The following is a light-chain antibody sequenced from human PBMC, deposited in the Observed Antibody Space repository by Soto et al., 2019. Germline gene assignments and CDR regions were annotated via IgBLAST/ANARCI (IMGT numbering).Light chain of an antibody. CDR1: QSISAY. V-gene: IGKV1-39*01. Sequence: DIQMTQSPSSLFASVGDRVTITCRASQSISAYLNWYQQRPGKAPSLLIYAATRLHSGVPSRFSGSRSGTDFTLTISSPQPEDFATYYCQRSYRSISFGQGTRLEMK. CDR2: AAT. J-gene: IGKJ5*01. CDR3: QRSYRSIS.